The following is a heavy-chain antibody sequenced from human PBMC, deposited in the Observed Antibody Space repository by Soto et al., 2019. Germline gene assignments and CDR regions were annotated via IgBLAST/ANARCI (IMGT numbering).Heavy chain of an antibody. CDR3: ARDGYDFWSGYYSGRDYYYYMDV. J-gene: IGHJ6*03. CDR1: GYTFTSYG. Sequence: ASVEVSCKASGYTFTSYGISWVRQAPGQGLEWMGWISAYNGNTNYAQKLQGRVTMTTDTSTSTAYMELRSLRSDDTAVYYCARDGYDFWSGYYSGRDYYYYMDVWGKGTTVTVSS. D-gene: IGHD3-3*01. V-gene: IGHV1-18*01. CDR2: ISAYNGNT.